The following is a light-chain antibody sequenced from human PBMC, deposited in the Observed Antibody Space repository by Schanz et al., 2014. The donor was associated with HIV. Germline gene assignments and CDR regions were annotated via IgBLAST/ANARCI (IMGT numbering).Light chain of an antibody. V-gene: IGKV3-15*01. J-gene: IGKJ2*01. CDR2: GAS. CDR3: QQSYSTPPT. CDR1: QSVGIN. Sequence: EVVLTQSPATLSVSPGETATLSCRASQSVGINLAWYQQKPGQPPRLLISGASTRATNIPARFSGSGSGTDFTLTISNLLSEDFANYYCQQSYSTPPTFGQGTKLEIK.